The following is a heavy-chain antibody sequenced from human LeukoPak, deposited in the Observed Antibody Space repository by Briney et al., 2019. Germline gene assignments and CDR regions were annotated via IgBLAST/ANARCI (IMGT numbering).Heavy chain of an antibody. CDR1: GFTFSSYS. Sequence: GSLRLSCAASGFTFSSYSMNWVRQALGKVLEWVSSIISSSSYIYYADSVKGRFTISRDNAKNSLYLQMNSLRAEDTAAYYCAQEPRQYCSSTSCYLDYWGQGTLVTVFS. CDR3: AQEPRQYCSSTSCYLDY. CDR2: IISSSSYI. J-gene: IGHJ4*02. D-gene: IGHD2-2*01. V-gene: IGHV3-21*01.